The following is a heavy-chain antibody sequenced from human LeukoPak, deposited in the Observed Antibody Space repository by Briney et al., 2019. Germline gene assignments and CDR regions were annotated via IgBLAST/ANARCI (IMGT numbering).Heavy chain of an antibody. J-gene: IGHJ3*01. CDR1: GFTFSSYA. D-gene: IGHD3-3*01. Sequence: GGSLRLSCAASGFTFSSYAMSWVRQAPGKGLEWVSAISGSGGSTYYADSVKGRFTISRDNSKSTLYLQMNSLRAEDTAVYYCARVHGSGIPARNVFSVWGQGTTATVSS. V-gene: IGHV3-23*01. CDR2: ISGSGGST. CDR3: ARVHGSGIPARNVFSV.